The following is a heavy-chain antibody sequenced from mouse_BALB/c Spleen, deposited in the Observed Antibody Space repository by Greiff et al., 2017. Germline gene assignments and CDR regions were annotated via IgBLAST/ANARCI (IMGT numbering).Heavy chain of an antibody. D-gene: IGHD1-1*01. CDR2: IRNKVNGYTT. CDR1: GFTFTDYY. J-gene: IGHJ4*01. V-gene: IGHV7-3*02. Sequence: EVKLMESGGGLVQPGGSLRLSCATSGFTFTDYYMSWVRQPPGKALEWLGFIRNKVNGYTTEYSASVKGRFTISRDNSQSILYLQMNTLRAEDSATYYCARDQIYYYGSSLYYAMDYWGQGTSVTVSS. CDR3: ARDQIYYYGSSLYYAMDY.